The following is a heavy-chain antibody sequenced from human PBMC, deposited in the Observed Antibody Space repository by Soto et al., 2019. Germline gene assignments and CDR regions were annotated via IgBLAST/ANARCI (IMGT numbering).Heavy chain of an antibody. Sequence: SETLSLTCAVSGGSISSSNWWSWVRQPPGKGLEWIGEIYHSGSTNYNPSLKSRVTISVDKSKNQFSLKLSSVTAADTAVYYCAISWPGYDYYGMDVWGQGTPVTVSS. CDR3: AISWPGYDYYGMDV. D-gene: IGHD5-12*01. V-gene: IGHV4-4*02. CDR1: GGSISSSNW. J-gene: IGHJ6*02. CDR2: IYHSGST.